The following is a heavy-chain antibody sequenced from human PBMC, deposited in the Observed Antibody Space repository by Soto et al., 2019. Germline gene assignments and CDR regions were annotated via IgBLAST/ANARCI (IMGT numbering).Heavy chain of an antibody. D-gene: IGHD5-18*01. Sequence: LCGGSISSGGHSWSWIRQPPGKGLEWIGFIFHTGGTYYTPSLQSRLSVSLDLSRNQFSLKLYSVTAADTAIYYCARGTFSYGPNLHYFDFWGQGSLVTVSS. J-gene: IGHJ4*02. CDR3: ARGTFSYGPNLHYFDF. CDR2: IFHTGGT. CDR1: GGSISSGGHS. V-gene: IGHV4-30-2*01.